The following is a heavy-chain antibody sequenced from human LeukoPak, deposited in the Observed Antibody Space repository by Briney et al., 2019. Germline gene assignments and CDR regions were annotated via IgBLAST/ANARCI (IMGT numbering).Heavy chain of an antibody. J-gene: IGHJ3*02. V-gene: IGHV4-31*03. CDR2: IYYSGGT. CDR3: ALERGYYDSSGTDAFDI. D-gene: IGHD3-22*01. CDR1: GGSISSGGYY. Sequence: PSETLSLTCTVSGGSISSGGYYWSWIRQHPGKGLEWIGYIYYSGGTYYNPSLKSRVTISVDTSKNQFSLKLSSVTAADTAVYYCALERGYYDSSGTDAFDIWGQGTMVTVSS.